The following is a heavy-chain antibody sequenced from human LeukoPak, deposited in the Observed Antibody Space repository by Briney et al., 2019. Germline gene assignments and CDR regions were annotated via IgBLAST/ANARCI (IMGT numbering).Heavy chain of an antibody. V-gene: IGHV1-18*01. CDR3: ARGGGSYYYDSSGYYLGY. CDR2: ISAYNGNT. D-gene: IGHD3-22*01. CDR1: GYTFTSYG. Sequence: GASVKVSCKASGYTFTSYGISWVRQAPGQGLEWMGWISAYNGNTNYAQKLQGRVTMTTDTSTGTAYMELRSLRSDDTAVYYCARGGGSYYYDSSGYYLGYWGQGTLVTVSS. J-gene: IGHJ4*02.